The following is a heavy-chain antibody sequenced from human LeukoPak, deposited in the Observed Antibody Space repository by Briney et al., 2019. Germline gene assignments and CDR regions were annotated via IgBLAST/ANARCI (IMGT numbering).Heavy chain of an antibody. Sequence: SETLSLTCTVSGGSISSSSYYWGWIRQPPGKGLEWIGSIYYSGSTYYNPSLKSRVTISVDTSKNQFSLKLSSVTAADTAVYYCARDIGVDAFDIWGQGTMVTVSS. CDR1: GGSISSSSYY. D-gene: IGHD3-16*02. V-gene: IGHV4-39*07. J-gene: IGHJ3*02. CDR2: IYYSGST. CDR3: ARDIGVDAFDI.